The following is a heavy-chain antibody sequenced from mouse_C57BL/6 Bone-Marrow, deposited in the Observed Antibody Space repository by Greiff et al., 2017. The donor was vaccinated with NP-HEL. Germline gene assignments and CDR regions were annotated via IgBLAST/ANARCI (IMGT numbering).Heavy chain of an antibody. CDR2: IYLGNGYT. CDR1: GYTFTSYG. CDR3: ARDDSYFDD. Sequence: VQLQQSGAELVRPGSSVKMSCKTSGYTFTSYGINWVKQRPGQGLEWIGYIYLGNGYTEYNEKFKGKATLTSDTSSSTAYMQLSSLTSEDYAIYFCARDDSYFDDWGQGTTLTVSS. J-gene: IGHJ2*01. D-gene: IGHD2-4*01. V-gene: IGHV1-58*01.